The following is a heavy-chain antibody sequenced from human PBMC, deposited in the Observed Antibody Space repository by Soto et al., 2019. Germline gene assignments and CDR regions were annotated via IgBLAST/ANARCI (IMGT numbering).Heavy chain of an antibody. V-gene: IGHV4-59*08. Sequence: SETLSLTCTVSGGSINSYYWSWIRQPPGKGLEWIGYIYYSGSTNYNPSLKSRVTISVDTSKNQFSLKLSSVTAADTAVYYCARYCGGDCSPVYYFDYWGQGTLVTVSS. D-gene: IGHD2-21*01. CDR2: IYYSGST. CDR3: ARYCGGDCSPVYYFDY. CDR1: GGSINSYY. J-gene: IGHJ4*02.